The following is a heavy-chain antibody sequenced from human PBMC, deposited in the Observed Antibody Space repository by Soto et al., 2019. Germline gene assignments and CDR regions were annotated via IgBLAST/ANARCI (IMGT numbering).Heavy chain of an antibody. V-gene: IGHV3-23*01. Sequence: EVQLLESGGGLVQPGGSLRLSCAASGFTFSSYAMSWVRQAPGKGLEWVSAISGSGVSTYYADSVKGRFTVSRDNSKNTLYVQRNSLRAEDTAVYYCAKAPGGAYYYGMDVWGQGTTVTVSS. J-gene: IGHJ6*02. CDR1: GFTFSSYA. CDR3: AKAPGGAYYYGMDV. CDR2: ISGSGVST. D-gene: IGHD3-10*01.